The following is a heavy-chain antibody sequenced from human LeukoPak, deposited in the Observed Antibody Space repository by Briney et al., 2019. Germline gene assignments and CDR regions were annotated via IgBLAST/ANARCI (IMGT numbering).Heavy chain of an antibody. V-gene: IGHV1-18*01. D-gene: IGHD2-2*01. CDR2: ISAYTGNT. Sequence: GASVKLSCKASGYTFTTFGISWVRQAPGQGLEWMGWISAYTGNTHYAPKFQGRLTITTDPSTTTGHMELTSLRSDDTAVYYCTRVASTTCDCPDYFDFWGQGTRVTVSS. CDR3: TRVASTTCDCPDYFDF. CDR1: GYTFTTFG. J-gene: IGHJ4*02.